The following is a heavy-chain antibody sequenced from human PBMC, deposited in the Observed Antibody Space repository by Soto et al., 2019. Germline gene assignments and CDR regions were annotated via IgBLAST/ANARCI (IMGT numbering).Heavy chain of an antibody. CDR2: IDYSGST. D-gene: IGHD6-6*01. CDR1: GSSISSGGYY. V-gene: IGHV4-31*03. Sequence: QVQLQESGPGLVKPSQTLSLTCTVSGSSISSGGYYWSWIRQHPGKGLEWIGYIDYSGSTYYNPSLNSRVTISVDTSKNQFSLKLSSVTAADTAVYYCASLAARHYVDYWGQGTLVTVSS. CDR3: ASLAARHYVDY. J-gene: IGHJ4*02.